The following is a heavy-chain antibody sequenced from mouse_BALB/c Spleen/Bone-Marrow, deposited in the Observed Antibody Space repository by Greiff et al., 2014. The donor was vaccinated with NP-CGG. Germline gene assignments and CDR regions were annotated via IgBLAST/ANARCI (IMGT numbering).Heavy chain of an antibody. CDR2: IDPANGNT. CDR1: GFNIKDTY. J-gene: IGHJ3*01. CDR3: AFYYYGSSLFAY. V-gene: IGHV14-3*02. D-gene: IGHD1-1*01. Sequence: VQLQQSGAELVKPGASVKLSCTASGFNIKDTYMHWVKQRPEQGLEWIGRIDPANGNTKYDPKFQGKATITADTSSNTAYLQRSSLTSEDTAVYYCAFYYYGSSLFAYWGQGTLVTVSA.